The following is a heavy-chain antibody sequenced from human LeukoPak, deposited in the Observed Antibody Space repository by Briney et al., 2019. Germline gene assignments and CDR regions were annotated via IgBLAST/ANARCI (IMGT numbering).Heavy chain of an antibody. CDR3: AKVKASWWDLLFDY. CDR2: ISAIDGTT. V-gene: IGHV3-23*01. J-gene: IGHJ4*02. D-gene: IGHD1-26*01. CDR1: GFTFSNYA. Sequence: RGSLRLSCAASGFTFSNYAMSWVRQAPGKGLEWVSAISAIDGTTSYADSVKGRFTISRDNSKNTLFLQMNSLRAEDTAVYYCAKVKASWWDLLFDYWGQGTLVTVSS.